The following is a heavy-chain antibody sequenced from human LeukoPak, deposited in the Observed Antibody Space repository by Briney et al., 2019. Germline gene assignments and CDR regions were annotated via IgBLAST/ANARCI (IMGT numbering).Heavy chain of an antibody. CDR2: TGNKAHSFPT. Sequence: PGGPLRLSCAASGFTLSDHFMDWVRQAPGKGLEWLGRTGNKAHSFPTQYAASVEGRFIISRDDSKNTLYLQMSSLRAEDTAMYYCARRDDYSAYDCWGQGTLVTVSS. CDR1: GFTLSDHF. D-gene: IGHD5-24*01. V-gene: IGHV3-72*01. J-gene: IGHJ4*02. CDR3: ARRDDYSAYDC.